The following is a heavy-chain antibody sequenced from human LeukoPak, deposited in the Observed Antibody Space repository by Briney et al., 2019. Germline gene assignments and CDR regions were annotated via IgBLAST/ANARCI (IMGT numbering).Heavy chain of an antibody. CDR3: ARGRYGDYERYFDY. J-gene: IGHJ4*02. D-gene: IGHD4-17*01. Sequence: SETLSLTCAVYGGSFRGYYWSWIRQPPGKGLEWIGEINHSGSTNYNPSLKSRVTISVGTPKNQFSLKLSSVTAADTAVYSCARGRYGDYERYFDYWGQGTLVTVSS. CDR2: INHSGST. CDR1: GGSFRGYY. V-gene: IGHV4-34*01.